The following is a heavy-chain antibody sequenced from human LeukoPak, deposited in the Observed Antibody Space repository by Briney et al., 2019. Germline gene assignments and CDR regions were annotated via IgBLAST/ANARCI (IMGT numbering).Heavy chain of an antibody. D-gene: IGHD6-6*01. Sequence: GRSLRLSCAASGFTFSTYAMHWVRQAPGKGLEWVAIISYDGGSTSYADSVKGRFTISRDNSKNTLYLQMSSLRTEDTAVYYCAKIEGSSSYYFDYWGQGTLVTVSS. V-gene: IGHV3-30*18. J-gene: IGHJ4*02. CDR2: ISYDGGST. CDR3: AKIEGSSSYYFDY. CDR1: GFTFSTYA.